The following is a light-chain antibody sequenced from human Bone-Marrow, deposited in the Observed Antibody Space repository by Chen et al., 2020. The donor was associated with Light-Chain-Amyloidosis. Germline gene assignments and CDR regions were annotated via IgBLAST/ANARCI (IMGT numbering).Light chain of an antibody. V-gene: IGLV2-14*01. CDR3: SSYTITTTLV. J-gene: IGLJ1*01. CDR1: SSDVGGDNH. Sequence: QSALTQPASVSGSPGQSITISCTGTSSDVGGDNHVSWYQQHPDKAPKLMIYEVTNRPSWVPDRFSRSKSDNTASLAISGLQTADEADYFCSSYTITTTLVFGSGTRVTVL. CDR2: EVT.